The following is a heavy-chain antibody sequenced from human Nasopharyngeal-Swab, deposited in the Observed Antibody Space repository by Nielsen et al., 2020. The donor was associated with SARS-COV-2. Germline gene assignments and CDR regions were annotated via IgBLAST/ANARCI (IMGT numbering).Heavy chain of an antibody. Sequence: ASVNVSFKASVYTFTRYYIHWVRQAPGQGLEWMGLINPGGGSARYSQNFQGRVTMTRDTSTSTVYMELSSLRSEDTAVYYCARGGDPREVVAATDCFDPWGQGTLVTVSS. V-gene: IGHV1-46*01. CDR1: VYTFTRYY. CDR2: INPGGGSA. CDR3: ARGGDPREVVAATDCFDP. J-gene: IGHJ5*02. D-gene: IGHD2-15*01.